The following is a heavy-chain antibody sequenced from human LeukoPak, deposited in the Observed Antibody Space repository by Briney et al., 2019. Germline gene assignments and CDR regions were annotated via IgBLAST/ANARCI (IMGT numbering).Heavy chain of an antibody. CDR3: ARVKVYDSSGYYPLTDAFDI. CDR1: GGSISSYY. CDR2: IYTSGST. Sequence: SETLSLTCTVSGGSISSYYWSWIRQPAGKGLEWIGRIYTSGSTNYNPSLKSRVTMSVDTSKNQFSLKLSSVTAADTAVYRCARVKVYDSSGYYPLTDAFDIWGQGTMVTVSS. D-gene: IGHD3-22*01. V-gene: IGHV4-4*07. J-gene: IGHJ3*02.